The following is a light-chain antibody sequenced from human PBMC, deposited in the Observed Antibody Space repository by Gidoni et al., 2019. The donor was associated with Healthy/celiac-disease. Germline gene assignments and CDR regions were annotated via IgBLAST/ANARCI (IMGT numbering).Light chain of an antibody. V-gene: IGKV3-11*01. CDR2: DAS. CDR1: QSVSSY. J-gene: IGKJ1*01. Sequence: EIVLTQSPATLSLSPGERATLSCRASQSVSSYLAWYQQKPGQAPRLLIYDASSRATGIPARFSGSGSGTDFTLTISSLEPEDSAVYYCQQRSDWQWTFGQXTKVEVK. CDR3: QQRSDWQWT.